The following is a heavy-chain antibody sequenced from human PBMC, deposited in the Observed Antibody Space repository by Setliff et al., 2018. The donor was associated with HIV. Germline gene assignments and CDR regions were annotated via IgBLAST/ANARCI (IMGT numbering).Heavy chain of an antibody. D-gene: IGHD6-13*01. Sequence: PGGSLRLSCTASGFIFSSYAMTWVRQAPGKGLEWVSTIRGSCSGDTTHYADFLKGRFTISRDNSKNTVYLQMNSLRAEDMAIYSLAREDSCWYGSLYYWGQGTPVTVSS. CDR1: GFIFSSYA. V-gene: IGHV3-23*01. J-gene: IGHJ4*02. CDR2: IRGSCSGDTT. CDR3: AREDSCWYGSLYY.